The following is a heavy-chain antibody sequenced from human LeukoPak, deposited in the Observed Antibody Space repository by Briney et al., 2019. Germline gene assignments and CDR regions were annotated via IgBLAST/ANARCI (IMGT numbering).Heavy chain of an antibody. Sequence: GGSLRLSCAASGFTFSSYGMHWVRQAPGKGLEWVAVISYDGSNKYYADSVKGRFTISRDNSKNTLYLQMNSLRAEDTAVYYCASWKLANFDYWGQGTLVTVSS. V-gene: IGHV3-30*03. CDR3: ASWKLANFDY. CDR1: GFTFSSYG. CDR2: ISYDGSNK. D-gene: IGHD1-1*01. J-gene: IGHJ4*02.